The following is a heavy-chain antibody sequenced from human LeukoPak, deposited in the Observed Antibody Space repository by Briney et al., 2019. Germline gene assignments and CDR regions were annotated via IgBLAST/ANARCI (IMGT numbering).Heavy chain of an antibody. J-gene: IGHJ6*02. CDR1: GGTFSSYA. CDR2: IIPIFGTA. D-gene: IGHD6-19*01. Sequence: SVKVSCKASGGTFSSYAISWVRQAPGQGLEWMGGIIPIFGTANYAQKFQGRVTITADESTSTAYMELSSLRSEDTAVYYCASESGYSSGWSGVDYYYGMDVWGQGTTVTVSS. V-gene: IGHV1-69*13. CDR3: ASESGYSSGWSGVDYYYGMDV.